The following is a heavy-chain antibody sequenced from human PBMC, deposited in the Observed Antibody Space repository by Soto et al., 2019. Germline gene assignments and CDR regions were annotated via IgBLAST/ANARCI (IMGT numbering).Heavy chain of an antibody. Sequence: EVQLVESGGGLVKPGRSLRLSCTASGFTFGDYAMSWFRQAPGKGLEWVGFIRSKAYGGTTEYAASVKGRFTISRDDSKSIAYLQMNSLKTEDTAVYYCIRGVGSSGYYFIDYWGQGTLVTVSS. CDR2: IRSKAYGGTT. CDR1: GFTFGDYA. CDR3: IRGVGSSGYYFIDY. V-gene: IGHV3-49*05. D-gene: IGHD3-22*01. J-gene: IGHJ4*02.